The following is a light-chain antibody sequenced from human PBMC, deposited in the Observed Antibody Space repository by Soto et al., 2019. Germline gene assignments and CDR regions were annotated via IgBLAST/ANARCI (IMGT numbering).Light chain of an antibody. V-gene: IGKV1-16*02. CDR1: PAISNY. CDR2: AAS. J-gene: IGKJ3*01. Sequence: DIQMTQSPSSLSASVGDRATVTCRASPAISNYLAWFQQKPGIAPKSLIYAASGLQSGVPSKFSGSGSGTDITLTTSSLQPEDFATYYSQQYNSDPLFTFGPGTKVDIK. CDR3: QQYNSDPLFT.